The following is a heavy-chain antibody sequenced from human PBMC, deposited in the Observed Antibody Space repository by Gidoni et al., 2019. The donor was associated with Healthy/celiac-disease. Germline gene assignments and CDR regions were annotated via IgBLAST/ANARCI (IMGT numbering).Heavy chain of an antibody. D-gene: IGHD3-3*01. V-gene: IGHV3-23*01. Sequence: EVQLLESGGGLVQPGGSLRLSCAASGFTFTVSSMSCVRQAQGKGLEWVSTISTGGPTYYPDSVKCRFTISRDNSKNTVYLQMMSLRAEDTALYYCLKYYTIPHYYFDDWGQGTLVTVS. J-gene: IGHJ4*02. CDR3: LKYYTIPHYYFDD. CDR1: GFTFTVSS. CDR2: ISTGGPT.